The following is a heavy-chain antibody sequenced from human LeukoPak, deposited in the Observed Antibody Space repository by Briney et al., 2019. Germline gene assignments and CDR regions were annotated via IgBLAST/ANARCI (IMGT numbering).Heavy chain of an antibody. Sequence: GGSLRLSCAASGFTFSSYWMSWVRQAPGKGLEWAANIKQDGSEKYYVDSVKGRFTISRDNAKNSLYLQMNSLRAEDTAVYYCARGGGSRYSCRRGFDPWGQGTLVTVSS. D-gene: IGHD2-15*01. V-gene: IGHV3-7*01. J-gene: IGHJ5*02. CDR3: ARGGGSRYSCRRGFDP. CDR2: IKQDGSEK. CDR1: GFTFSSYW.